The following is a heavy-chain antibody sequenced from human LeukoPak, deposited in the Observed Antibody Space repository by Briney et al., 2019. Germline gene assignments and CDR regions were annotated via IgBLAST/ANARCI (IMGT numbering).Heavy chain of an antibody. J-gene: IGHJ4*02. Sequence: GGSLRLSCAASGFTFSTYAMSWVRQAPGKGLEWVSGISGSGVSTYYADSVKGRFTISRDNSKNTLYLQMNSLRAEDTAVYYCAGGTYCYDSSGGYFDYWGQGTLVTVSS. CDR2: ISGSGVST. D-gene: IGHD3-22*01. CDR3: AGGTYCYDSSGGYFDY. V-gene: IGHV3-23*01. CDR1: GFTFSTYA.